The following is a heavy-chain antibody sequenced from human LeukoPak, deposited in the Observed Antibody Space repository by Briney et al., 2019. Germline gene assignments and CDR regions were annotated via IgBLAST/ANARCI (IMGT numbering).Heavy chain of an antibody. CDR3: ARGFVVVAYSTYNWFDP. Sequence: SVKVSCKASGGTFSSYAISWVRQAPGQGLEWMGGIIPIFGTANYAQKFQGRVTITRNTSISTAYMELSSLRSEDTAVYYCARGFVVVAYSTYNWFDPWGQGTLVTVSS. D-gene: IGHD2-15*01. V-gene: IGHV1-69*05. CDR2: IIPIFGTA. J-gene: IGHJ5*02. CDR1: GGTFSSYA.